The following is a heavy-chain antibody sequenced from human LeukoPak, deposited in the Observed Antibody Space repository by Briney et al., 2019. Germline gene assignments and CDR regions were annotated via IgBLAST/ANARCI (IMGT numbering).Heavy chain of an antibody. CDR1: GGSLSGYY. Sequence: WEALSLTRAVYGGSLSGYYWSWIRQPPGKGLEWIGEINHSGSTNYNPSLKSRVTISVDTSKNQFSLKLSSVTAADTAVYYCAGLFDYGDSHYYYYYMDVWGKGTTVTVSS. V-gene: IGHV4-34*01. CDR2: INHSGST. D-gene: IGHD4-17*01. J-gene: IGHJ6*03. CDR3: AGLFDYGDSHYYYYYMDV.